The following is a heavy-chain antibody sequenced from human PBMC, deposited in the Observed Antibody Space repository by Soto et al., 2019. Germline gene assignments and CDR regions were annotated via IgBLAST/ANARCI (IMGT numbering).Heavy chain of an antibody. D-gene: IGHD6-19*01. Sequence: QVQLVQSGGEVKKPGASVKVSCKASGDTVTKYGISWVRQAPGQGLEWMGWISFYNGHTNYALKFQDRITFTTDTSTSTVSMELRSLTSDDTDVYYCASATSIAVAGKETWGQGTLVTVSS. CDR2: ISFYNGHT. CDR1: GDTVTKYG. V-gene: IGHV1-18*01. CDR3: ASATSIAVAGKET. J-gene: IGHJ4*02.